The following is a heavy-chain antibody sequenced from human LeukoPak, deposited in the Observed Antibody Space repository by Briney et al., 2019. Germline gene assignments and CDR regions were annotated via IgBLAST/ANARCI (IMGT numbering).Heavy chain of an antibody. D-gene: IGHD3-10*01. CDR2: IISGSTYI. CDR1: GFTFSSYS. Sequence: GGSLRLSCAASGFTFSSYSMNWVREAPGKGLEWVSSIISGSTYIFYADSVKGRFTISRDNAKNSLYLQMSSLRAEDTAVYYCARDLASGGYWGQGTLVTVSS. V-gene: IGHV3-21*01. J-gene: IGHJ4*02. CDR3: ARDLASGGY.